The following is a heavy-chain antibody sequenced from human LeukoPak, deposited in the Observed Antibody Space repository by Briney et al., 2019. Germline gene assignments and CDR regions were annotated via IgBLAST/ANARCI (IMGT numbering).Heavy chain of an antibody. CDR1: GYTFTSYY. CDR3: ARDYYYGSGSYYNDLGY. J-gene: IGHJ4*02. Sequence: ASVKVSCKASGYTFTSYYMHWVRQAPGQGLEWMGIINPSGGSTSYAQKFQGRVTITADESTSTAYMELSSLRSEDTAVYYCARDYYYGSGSYYNDLGYWGQGTLVTVSS. V-gene: IGHV1-46*01. CDR2: INPSGGST. D-gene: IGHD3-10*01.